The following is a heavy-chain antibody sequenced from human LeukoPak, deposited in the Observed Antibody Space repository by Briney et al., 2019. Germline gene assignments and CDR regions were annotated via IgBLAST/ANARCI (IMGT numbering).Heavy chain of an antibody. CDR2: IYYSGST. CDR1: GGSISSYY. CDR3: ARGVVYSYGYLDY. Sequence: SETLSLTCTVSGGSISSYYWSWIRHPPGKGLESIGYIYYSGSTNYNPSLKSRVTISVDTSKNQFSLKLSSVTAADTAVYYCARGVVYSYGYLDYWGQGTLVTVSS. J-gene: IGHJ4*02. V-gene: IGHV4-59*01. D-gene: IGHD5-18*01.